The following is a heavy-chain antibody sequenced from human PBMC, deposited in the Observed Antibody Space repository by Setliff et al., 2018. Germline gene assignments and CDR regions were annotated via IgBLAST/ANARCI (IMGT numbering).Heavy chain of an antibody. J-gene: IGHJ6*03. CDR1: GHSFTKYW. V-gene: IGHV5-51*01. Sequence: GESLKISCKAAGHSFTKYWIGWVRQMPGKGLEWMGIIDPADSDTTYSPSFQGQVTISADKSIGTAYLQWSSLKASDTAIYYCARRGWGSSSGDCYSPKGCYYYYMDVWGKGTTVTVS. CDR2: IDPADSDT. CDR3: ARRGWGSSSGDCYSPKGCYYYYMDV. D-gene: IGHD2-21*02.